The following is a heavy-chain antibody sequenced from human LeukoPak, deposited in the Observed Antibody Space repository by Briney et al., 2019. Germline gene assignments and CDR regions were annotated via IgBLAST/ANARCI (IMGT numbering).Heavy chain of an antibody. D-gene: IGHD2-15*01. CDR2: MYYSGST. CDR1: GDSVSLYY. Sequence: PSETLCLTCTVSGDSVSLYYWSWIRQPPGKGLEWIGNMYYSGSTTYNPSHKSRITLSVDTSKNQFSLKLSSVTAADTAVYYCARRMFALDIWGQGTMVTVSP. J-gene: IGHJ3*02. CDR3: ARRMFALDI. V-gene: IGHV4-59*02.